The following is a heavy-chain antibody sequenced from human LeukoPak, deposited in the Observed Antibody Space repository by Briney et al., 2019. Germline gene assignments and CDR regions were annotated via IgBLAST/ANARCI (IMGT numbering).Heavy chain of an antibody. CDR1: GGSISSGGYY. J-gene: IGHJ4*02. D-gene: IGHD1-26*01. CDR2: IYYSGST. CDR3: ATFRVGATKGVDDY. Sequence: PSETLSLTCTVSGGSISSGGYYWSWIRQHPGKGLEWIGYIYYSGSTYYNPSLKSRVTISVDTSKNQFSLKLSSVTAADTAVYYCATFRVGATKGVDDYWGQGTLVTVSS. V-gene: IGHV4-31*03.